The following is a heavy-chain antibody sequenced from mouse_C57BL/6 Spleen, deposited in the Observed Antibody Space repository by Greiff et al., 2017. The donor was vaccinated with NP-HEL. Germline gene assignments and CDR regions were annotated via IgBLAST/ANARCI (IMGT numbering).Heavy chain of an antibody. D-gene: IGHD2-4*01. CDR3: AKKDYDYDGIAY. CDR1: GFSLTSYG. Sequence: VQLQESGPGLVQPSQSLSITCTVSGFSLTSYGVHWVRQSPGKGLEWLGVIWRGGSTDYNAAFMSRLSITKDNSKSQVFFKMNSLQADDTATYYCAKKDYDYDGIAYWGQGTLVTVSA. J-gene: IGHJ3*01. V-gene: IGHV2-5*01. CDR2: IWRGGST.